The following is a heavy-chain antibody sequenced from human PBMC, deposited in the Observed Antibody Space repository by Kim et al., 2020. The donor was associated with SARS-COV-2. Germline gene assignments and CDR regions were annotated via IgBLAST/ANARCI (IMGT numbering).Heavy chain of an antibody. CDR1: GGSISSGGYY. CDR3: ARDGGDYWNDYYMNAIAI. V-gene: IGHV4-31*03. CDR2: IYYSGSA. D-gene: IGHD3-3*01. Sequence: SETLSLTCTVSGGSISSGGYYWSWIRQHPGKGLEWIGYIYYSGSAYYNPSLKSRVTISVDTSKNQFSLKLTSVTVADAAIYYCARDGGDYWNDYYMNAIAIWGQGTMVSVSS. J-gene: IGHJ3*02.